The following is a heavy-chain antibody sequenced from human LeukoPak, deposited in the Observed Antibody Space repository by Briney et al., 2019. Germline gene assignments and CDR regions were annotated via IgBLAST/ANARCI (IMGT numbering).Heavy chain of an antibody. CDR3: AGGGGSLWFGGLYYYYGMDV. D-gene: IGHD3-10*01. V-gene: IGHV4-34*01. CDR1: GGSFSGYY. Sequence: PSETLSLTCAVYGGSFSGYYWSWIRQPPGKGLEWIGEINHSGSTNYNPSLKSRVTISVDTSKNQFSLKLSSVTAADTAVYYCAGGGGSLWFGGLYYYYGMDVWGQGTTVTVSS. J-gene: IGHJ6*02. CDR2: INHSGST.